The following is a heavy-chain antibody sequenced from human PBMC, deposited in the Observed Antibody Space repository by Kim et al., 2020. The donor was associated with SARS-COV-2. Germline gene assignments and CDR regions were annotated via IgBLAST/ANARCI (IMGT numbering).Heavy chain of an antibody. D-gene: IGHD3-16*02. CDR3: ANLITFGGVIAHYYYYGMDV. CDR2: IYSGGST. Sequence: GGSLRLSCAASGFTVSSNYMSWVRQAPGKGLEWVSVIYSGGSTYYADSVKGRFTISRDNSKNTLYLQMNSLRAEDTAVYYCANLITFGGVIAHYYYYGMDVWGQGTTVTVSS. J-gene: IGHJ6*02. V-gene: IGHV3-66*01. CDR1: GFTVSSNY.